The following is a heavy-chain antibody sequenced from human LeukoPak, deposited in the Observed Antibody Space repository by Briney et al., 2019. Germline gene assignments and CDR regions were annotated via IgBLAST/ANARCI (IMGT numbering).Heavy chain of an antibody. CDR3: ARADYGDSYYYYYYGMDV. D-gene: IGHD4-17*01. CDR2: INPNSGGT. CDR1: GYTFTGYY. J-gene: IGHJ6*02. Sequence: GASVKVSCKASGYTFTGYYMHWVRQAPGQGLEWMGWINPNSGGTNYAQKFQGWVTMTRDTSISTAYMELSRLRSDDTAVYYCARADYGDSYYYYYYGMDVWGQGTTVTVSS. V-gene: IGHV1-2*04.